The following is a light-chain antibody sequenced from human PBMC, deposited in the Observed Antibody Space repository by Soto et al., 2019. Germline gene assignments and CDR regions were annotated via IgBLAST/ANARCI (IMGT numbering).Light chain of an antibody. Sequence: EIVLTQSPGTLSLSPGEKATLSCRASQSVSDSYLAWYQKKPGQAPRLLIYASSRATGIPDWFSGSGSGTDFTLTISSLEPEDFAVYYCQHYGTSALFGPGTKVDIK. CDR1: QSVSDSY. CDR3: QHYGTSAL. CDR2: AS. J-gene: IGKJ3*01. V-gene: IGKV3-20*01.